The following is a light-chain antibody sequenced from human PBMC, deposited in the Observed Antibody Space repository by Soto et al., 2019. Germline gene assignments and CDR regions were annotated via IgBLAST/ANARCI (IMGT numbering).Light chain of an antibody. CDR3: QQYFGSLYT. CDR2: AAS. V-gene: IGKV3-20*01. Sequence: SVLTQSPGTLSLSPGDGATLSCRTSQSISSTYLAWYQQRPGQAPRLLIYAASSRATGIPDRFSGSGSGTDFTLTISRLEPEDFAVYYCQQYFGSLYTFGQGTKLEIK. CDR1: QSISSTY. J-gene: IGKJ2*01.